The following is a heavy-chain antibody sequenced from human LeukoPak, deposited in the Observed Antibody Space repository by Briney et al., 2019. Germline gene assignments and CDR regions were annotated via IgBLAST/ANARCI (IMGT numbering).Heavy chain of an antibody. CDR3: AKDEIVVREIIFYYFDY. D-gene: IGHD3-10*01. Sequence: PGGSLRLSCAASGFTFSDYYMSWIRQAPGKGLEWVAFIRNDGTNKYYADSVKGRFTISRDNSKNTMYLQMNSLRAADTAVYYCAKDEIVVREIIFYYFDYWGQGTLVTVSS. CDR2: IRNDGTNK. J-gene: IGHJ4*02. CDR1: GFTFSDYY. V-gene: IGHV3-30*02.